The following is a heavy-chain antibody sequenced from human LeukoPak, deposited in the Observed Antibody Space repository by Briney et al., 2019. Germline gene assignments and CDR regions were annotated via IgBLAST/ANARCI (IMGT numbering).Heavy chain of an antibody. CDR3: ARAGYRQQLVHYFDY. CDR1: GGTFSSYT. V-gene: IGHV1-69*02. D-gene: IGHD6-13*01. J-gene: IGHJ4*02. CDR2: IIPILGIA. Sequence: SSVKVSCKASGGTFSSYTISWVRQAPGQGLEWMGRIIPILGIANYAQEFQGRVTITADKSTSTAYMELSSLRSEDTAVYYCARAGYRQQLVHYFDYWGQGTLVTVSS.